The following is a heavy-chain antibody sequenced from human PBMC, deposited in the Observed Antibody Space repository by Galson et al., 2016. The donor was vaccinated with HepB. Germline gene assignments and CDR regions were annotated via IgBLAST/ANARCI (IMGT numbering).Heavy chain of an antibody. V-gene: IGHV4-39*01. Sequence: ETLSLTCSVSGGSISSSSYYWGWIRQPPGKGLEWIGSIYYSGSTYYNPSLKSRVTISVDTSKNQFSLKLSSVAAAGTAVYYCARSPDYYDSSGPYHDAFDIWGQGTMVTVSS. CDR3: ARSPDYYDSSGPYHDAFDI. CDR1: GGSISSSSYY. CDR2: IYYSGST. J-gene: IGHJ3*02. D-gene: IGHD3-22*01.